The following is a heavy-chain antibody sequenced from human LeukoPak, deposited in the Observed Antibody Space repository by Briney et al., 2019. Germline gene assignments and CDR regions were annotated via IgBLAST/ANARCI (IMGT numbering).Heavy chain of an antibody. D-gene: IGHD6-13*01. V-gene: IGHV3-48*03. CDR2: IGRSDSTT. Sequence: HPGGSLRLSCTASGFTLSSYEMNWVRQAPGRGLEWVSVIGRSDSTTYYADSVKGRFTISRDNAKNSLYLQMSGLRAEDTALYYCARGGSLPDYWGQGTLVTVSS. CDR1: GFTLSSYE. CDR3: ARGGSLPDY. J-gene: IGHJ4*02.